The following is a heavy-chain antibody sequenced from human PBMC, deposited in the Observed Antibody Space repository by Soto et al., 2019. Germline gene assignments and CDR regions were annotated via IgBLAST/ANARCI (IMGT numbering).Heavy chain of an antibody. CDR2: ISGTGYCT. D-gene: IGHD6-19*01. Sequence: PGGSLRLSCAAYGFTSSNNAMNWVRQAQGKGLGWVSGISGTGYCTYYADSVTGRFTISRNSSNNTLYLQMNSRRGEDTAIYYCAKARQAQSHYYYGMDVWGQGTPVTVSS. CDR3: AKARQAQSHYYYGMDV. CDR1: GFTSSNNA. V-gene: IGHV3-23*01. J-gene: IGHJ6*02.